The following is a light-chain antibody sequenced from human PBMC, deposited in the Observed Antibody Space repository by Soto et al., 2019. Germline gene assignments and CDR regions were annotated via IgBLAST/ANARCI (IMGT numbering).Light chain of an antibody. CDR2: WAS. CDR1: QSVLYSSNNKNY. CDR3: QQYYSTPFT. Sequence: DIVMTQSPDSLAVSLGERATINCKSSQSVLYSSNNKNYLAWYQQKQGQPPKLLIYWASTRESGVPDRFSGSGSGTDFTLTISSLQAEDVAVYSCQQYYSTPFTFGPGTKVDIK. J-gene: IGKJ3*01. V-gene: IGKV4-1*01.